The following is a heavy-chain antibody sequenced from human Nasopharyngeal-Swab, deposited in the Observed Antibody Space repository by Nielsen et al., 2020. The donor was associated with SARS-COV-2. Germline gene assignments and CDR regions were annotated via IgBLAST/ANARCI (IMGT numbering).Heavy chain of an antibody. Sequence: GGSLRLSCAASGFTFSSYEMNWVRQDPGKGLEWVSYISSSGSTIYYADSVKGRFTISRDNAKNSLYLQMNSLRAEATAVYYCARDLPPYGDYYMDVWGKGTTVTVSS. CDR1: GFTFSSYE. CDR2: ISSSGSTI. CDR3: ARDLPPYGDYYMDV. D-gene: IGHD4-17*01. V-gene: IGHV3-48*03. J-gene: IGHJ6*03.